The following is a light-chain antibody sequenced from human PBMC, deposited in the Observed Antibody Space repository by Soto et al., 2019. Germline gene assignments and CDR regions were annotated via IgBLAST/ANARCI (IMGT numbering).Light chain of an antibody. V-gene: IGKV3-20*01. CDR1: QSVSNNY. CDR3: QQYGASPWT. CDR2: AAS. Sequence: EIVLTQSPGTLSLSPGGRATLSCRASQSVSNNYLAWYQQKPGQAPRLLIYAASNRAAGIPDRFSGSGSGSDFTLTISRLEPEDFAVYYCQQYGASPWTFGQGSKVEIK. J-gene: IGKJ1*01.